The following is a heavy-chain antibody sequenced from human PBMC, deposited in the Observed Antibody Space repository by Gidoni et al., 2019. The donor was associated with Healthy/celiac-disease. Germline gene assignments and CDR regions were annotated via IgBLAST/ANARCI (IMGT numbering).Heavy chain of an antibody. V-gene: IGHV1-58*01. Sequence: HMQLVQSGPEVKKPGSSVKVSCKASGFTFTSSAVQWVRQARGQRLEWIGWIVVGSGNTNYEQKFQERVTITRDMTTSKAYMELSSLRSEDTAVYYWAADTGTGGGNWFDPWGQGTLVTVSS. CDR2: IVVGSGNT. CDR1: GFTFTSSA. CDR3: AADTGTGGGNWFDP. J-gene: IGHJ5*02. D-gene: IGHD1-1*01.